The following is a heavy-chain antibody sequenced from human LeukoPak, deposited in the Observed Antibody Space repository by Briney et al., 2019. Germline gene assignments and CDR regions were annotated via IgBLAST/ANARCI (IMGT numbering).Heavy chain of an antibody. V-gene: IGHV4-59*01. Sequence: SEALSLTCTVSGGSMSSYYWSWIRQPPGKGLEWIGSIYYSGSTHYIPSLTSRVTISVDTSKNQFSLKLISVTAADTAVYYCARGRIGGNYWGQGTLVTVS. D-gene: IGHD2/OR15-2a*01. CDR3: ARGRIGGNY. CDR2: IYYSGST. J-gene: IGHJ4*02. CDR1: GGSMSSYY.